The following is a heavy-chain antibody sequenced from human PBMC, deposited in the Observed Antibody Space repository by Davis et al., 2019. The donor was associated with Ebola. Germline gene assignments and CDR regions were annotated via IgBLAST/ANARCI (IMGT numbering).Heavy chain of an antibody. Sequence: AASVKVSCKASGGTFSSYTISWVRQAPGQGLEWMGRIIPILGIANYAQKFRGRVTITADESTSTAYLELSSLRSEDTAVYYCAKDYRSSEFDPWGQGTLVTVSS. J-gene: IGHJ5*02. D-gene: IGHD1-14*01. CDR1: GGTFSSYT. V-gene: IGHV1-69*04. CDR3: AKDYRSSEFDP. CDR2: IIPILGIA.